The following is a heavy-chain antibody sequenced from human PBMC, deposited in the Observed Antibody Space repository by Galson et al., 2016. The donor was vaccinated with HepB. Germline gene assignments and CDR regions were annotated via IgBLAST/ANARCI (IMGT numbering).Heavy chain of an antibody. V-gene: IGHV3-74*01. J-gene: IGHJ4*02. D-gene: IGHD1-1*01. CDR1: GFTFSNYE. Sequence: SLRLSCAASGFTFSNYEMHWVRQAPGKGLVWVSRINPEGIGIYTLYADYVKGRFTISRDNAKNTLYLDMTSLRADDTGVYYCARDLNWKLFDYWGQGNLVTVSP. CDR2: INPEGIGIYT. CDR3: ARDLNWKLFDY.